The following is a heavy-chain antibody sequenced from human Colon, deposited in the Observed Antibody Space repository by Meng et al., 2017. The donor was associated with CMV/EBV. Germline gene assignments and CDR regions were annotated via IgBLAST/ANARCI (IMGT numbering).Heavy chain of an antibody. Sequence: SVQVSCKASGGTFSNYAISWVRQAPGQGLEWMGGIIPILGVASDAQRFQRRVTITADKSTSTAYMELSSLMSEDTAVYYCATQPYEGSRYYHYYFEYWGQGTLVTVSS. J-gene: IGHJ4*02. D-gene: IGHD3-22*01. V-gene: IGHV1-69*10. CDR2: IIPILGVA. CDR3: ATQPYEGSRYYHYYFEY. CDR1: GGTFSNYA.